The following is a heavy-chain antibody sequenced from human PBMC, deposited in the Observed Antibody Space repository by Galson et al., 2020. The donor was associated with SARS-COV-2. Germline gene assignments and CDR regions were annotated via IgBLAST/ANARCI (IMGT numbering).Heavy chain of an antibody. V-gene: IGHV4-61*02. CDR2: IYTSGST. CDR3: ARVEVDGWLVVYDCFDP. CDR1: GGSITSGSYY. J-gene: IGHJ5*02. Sequence: SETLSLTCTVSGGSITSGSYYWGWIRQPAGKGLEWIGRIYTSGSTNYNPSLRSRVTISVDTSKNQFSLKLNSVTAADTAVYYCARVEVDGWLVVYDCFDPWGKGTLVTVSS. D-gene: IGHD6-19*01.